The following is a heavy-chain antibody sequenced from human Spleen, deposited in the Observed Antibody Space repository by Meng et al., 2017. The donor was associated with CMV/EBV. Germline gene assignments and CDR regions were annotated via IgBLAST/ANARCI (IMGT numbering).Heavy chain of an antibody. D-gene: IGHD2-2*01. V-gene: IGHV3-30*04. CDR3: AREGYQVATPAPYFDS. CDR2: ISDDGSNK. Sequence: GESLKISCAASGFTFSTYAVHWVRQAPGKGLEWVAVISDDGSNKYYADSVKGRFTISRDNAKNSLYLQMNSLRAEDTAVYYCAREGYQVATPAPYFDSWGQGTLVTVSS. CDR1: GFTFSTYA. J-gene: IGHJ4*02.